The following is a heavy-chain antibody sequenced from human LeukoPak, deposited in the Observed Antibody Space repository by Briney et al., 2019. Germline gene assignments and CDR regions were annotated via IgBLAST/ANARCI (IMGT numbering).Heavy chain of an antibody. CDR1: GLPFSDYY. CDR3: ARGFDCSSTSCSCMDV. CDR2: ISGSGSDI. D-gene: IGHD2-2*01. J-gene: IGHJ6*02. V-gene: IGHV3-11*01. Sequence: GGSLRLSCVASGLPFSDYYMSWVRQAPGKGLDCVSYISGSGSDIYYADSVKGRFTISRDNAKNSLHLQMNSLRAEDTAVYYCARGFDCSSTSCSCMDVWGQGTTVTVSS.